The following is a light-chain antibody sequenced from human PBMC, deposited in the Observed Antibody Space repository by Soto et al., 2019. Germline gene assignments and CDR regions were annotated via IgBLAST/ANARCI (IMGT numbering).Light chain of an antibody. CDR2: DAS. J-gene: IGKJ5*01. V-gene: IGKV1-5*01. CDR3: QQYYNWPRT. CDR1: QGISSW. Sequence: PSTLSASVGDRVTITCRASQGISSWLAWYQQKPGKAPKLLIYDASSLESGVPSRFSGSGSGTEFTLTINSLQAEDCAVYYCQQYYNWPRTFGQGTRLEIK.